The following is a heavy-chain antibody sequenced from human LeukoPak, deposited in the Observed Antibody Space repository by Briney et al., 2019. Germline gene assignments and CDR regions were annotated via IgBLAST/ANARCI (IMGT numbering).Heavy chain of an antibody. Sequence: GGSLRLSCAASGFTFSSYAMSWVRQAPGKGLEWVSRINSDGSSTSYADSVKGRFTISRDNAKNTLYLQMNSLRAEDTAVYYCASLYSTNYYYGMDVWGQGTTVTVSS. J-gene: IGHJ6*02. D-gene: IGHD6-13*01. CDR2: INSDGSST. V-gene: IGHV3-74*01. CDR3: ASLYSTNYYYGMDV. CDR1: GFTFSSYA.